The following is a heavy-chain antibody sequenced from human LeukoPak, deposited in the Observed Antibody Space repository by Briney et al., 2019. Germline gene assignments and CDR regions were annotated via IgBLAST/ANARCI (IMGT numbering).Heavy chain of an antibody. CDR1: GITVTDYF. J-gene: IGHJ5*02. Sequence: VASVKVSCKASGITVTDYFIHWVRQAPGQGLEWMGWINPHNGGTNYAQKFRGRVTMTRDTSINTVYMELTRLTSDDTAIYYCAGHSSSSDGWFDPWGQGTLVTASS. CDR2: INPHNGGT. D-gene: IGHD6-6*01. CDR3: AGHSSSSDGWFDP. V-gene: IGHV1-2*02.